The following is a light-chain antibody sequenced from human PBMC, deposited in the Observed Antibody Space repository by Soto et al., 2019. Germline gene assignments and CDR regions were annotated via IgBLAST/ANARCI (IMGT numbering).Light chain of an antibody. J-gene: IGKJ1*01. Sequence: EIVMTQSPATLSLSPGQRATLSCRASQSVSSKLAWYQQRPGQAPRLLIYSASTRATGIPARFSGSGSGTEFPLTISSLQSEDFAVYYCQQCNSWPRTFGQGTK. CDR1: QSVSSK. CDR2: SAS. V-gene: IGKV3-15*01. CDR3: QQCNSWPRT.